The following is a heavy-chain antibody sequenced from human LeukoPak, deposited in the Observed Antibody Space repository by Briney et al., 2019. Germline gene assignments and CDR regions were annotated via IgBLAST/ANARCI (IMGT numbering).Heavy chain of an antibody. CDR1: GGSISSYY. Sequence: PSETLSLTCTVSGGSISSYYWSWVRQAPGKGLEWVSGIIGSGTSTYYADSVKGRFTISRDNSKNTLFVQMSSLSAEDTAVYYCAKYRGDHGYAAFDIWGQGTMVTVSS. CDR2: IIGSGTST. D-gene: IGHD2-8*01. J-gene: IGHJ3*02. V-gene: IGHV3-23*01. CDR3: AKYRGDHGYAAFDI.